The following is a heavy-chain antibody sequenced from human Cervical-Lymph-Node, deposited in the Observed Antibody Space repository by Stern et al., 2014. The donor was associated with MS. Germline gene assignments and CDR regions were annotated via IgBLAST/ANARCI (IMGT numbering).Heavy chain of an antibody. CDR1: GYSFTLYW. V-gene: IGHV5-51*01. Sequence: EVQLLESGAEMIKPGEALNISCKGSGYSFTLYWIGWVRPMPGKGLEGMGIIYPDDSDTRYSPSVQGKVTISADKSISTAYLQWSSLRASDTAMYYCAGLVRGSYYYWGQGTLVTVSS. D-gene: IGHD1-26*01. CDR2: IYPDDSDT. CDR3: AGLVRGSYYY. J-gene: IGHJ4*02.